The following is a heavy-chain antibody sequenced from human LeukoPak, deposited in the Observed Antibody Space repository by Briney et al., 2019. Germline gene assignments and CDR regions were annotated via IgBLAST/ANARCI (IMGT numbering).Heavy chain of an antibody. J-gene: IGHJ5*02. V-gene: IGHV1-69*13. CDR1: GGTFSSYA. D-gene: IGHD2-15*01. CDR2: IIPIFGTA. Sequence: ASVKVSCKASGGTFSSYAISWVRQAPGQGLEWMGGIIPIFGTANYAQKFQGRVTITADESTSTAYMELSSLRSEDTAVHYCARDRLRLGYERTNWFDPWGQGTLVTVSS. CDR3: ARDRLRLGYERTNWFDP.